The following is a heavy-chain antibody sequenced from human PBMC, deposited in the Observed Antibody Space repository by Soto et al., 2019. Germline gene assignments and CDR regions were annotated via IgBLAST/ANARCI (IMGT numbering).Heavy chain of an antibody. CDR2: IYYSGST. D-gene: IGHD5-12*01. CDR3: ARQDTVATIMVIDY. J-gene: IGHJ4*02. V-gene: IGHV4-59*08. CDR1: GGSISSYY. Sequence: SETLSLTCTVSGGSISSYYWSWIRQPPGKGLEWIGYIYYSGSTNYNPSLKSRVTISVDTSKNQFSPKLSSVTAADTAVYYCARQDTVATIMVIDYWGEGARVTVSS.